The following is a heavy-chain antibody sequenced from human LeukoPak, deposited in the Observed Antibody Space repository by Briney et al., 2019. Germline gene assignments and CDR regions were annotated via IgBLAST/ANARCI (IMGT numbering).Heavy chain of an antibody. Sequence: PGGSRKLSWAPPEFTFSTYGMPWVRQAPGKGLGWVSAISVSGGSTYYADSVKGRFTISRDNSKNTLYLQMNSLRAEDTAVYYCAKETPSYYYDSSGYPPLGWGQGTMVTVSS. CDR1: EFTFSTYG. D-gene: IGHD3-22*01. J-gene: IGHJ3*01. CDR2: ISVSGGST. CDR3: AKETPSYYYDSSGYPPLG. V-gene: IGHV3-23*01.